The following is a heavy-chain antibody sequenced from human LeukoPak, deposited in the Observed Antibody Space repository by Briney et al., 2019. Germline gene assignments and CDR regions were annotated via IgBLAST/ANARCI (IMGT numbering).Heavy chain of an antibody. V-gene: IGHV3-33*01. CDR1: GFTFSSYG. CDR3: ARAGYYDLYGLDV. J-gene: IGHJ6*02. D-gene: IGHD3-22*01. Sequence: PGGFLRLSCAASGFTFSSYGMHWVRQAPGKGLEWVAVIWYDGSNKYYADSVKGRFTISRDNSKNTLYLQMNSLRAEDTAVYYCARAGYYDLYGLDVWGQGTTVTVPS. CDR2: IWYDGSNK.